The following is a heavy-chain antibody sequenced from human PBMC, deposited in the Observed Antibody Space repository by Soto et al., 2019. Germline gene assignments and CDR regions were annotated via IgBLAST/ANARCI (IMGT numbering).Heavy chain of an antibody. CDR1: GFTFSSYG. CDR2: ISYDGSNK. V-gene: IGHV3-30*18. D-gene: IGHD6-19*01. Sequence: GGSLRLSCAASGFTFSSYGMHWVRQAPGKGLEWVAVISYDGSNKYYADSVKGRFTISRDNSKNTLYLQMNSLRAEDTAVYYCAKKVGIAVAGYFDYWGQGTLVTVSS. CDR3: AKKVGIAVAGYFDY. J-gene: IGHJ4*02.